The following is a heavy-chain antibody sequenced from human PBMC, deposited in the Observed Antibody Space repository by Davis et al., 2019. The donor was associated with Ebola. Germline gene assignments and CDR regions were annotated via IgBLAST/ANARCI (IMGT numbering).Heavy chain of an antibody. J-gene: IGHJ4*02. D-gene: IGHD3-10*01. V-gene: IGHV1-2*02. Sequence: AASVKVSCKASGYNFNNYAITWVRQAPGQGLEWMGWINPYSGGTSYAQKFQGRVTMTRDTSISTAYMELSRLRSDDTAVFYCARLSFGEVGFDYWGQGTLVTVSS. CDR2: INPYSGGT. CDR1: GYNFNNYA. CDR3: ARLSFGEVGFDY.